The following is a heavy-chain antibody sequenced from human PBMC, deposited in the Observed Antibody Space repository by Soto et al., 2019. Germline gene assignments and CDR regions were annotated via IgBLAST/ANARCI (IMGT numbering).Heavy chain of an antibody. V-gene: IGHV3-20*04. CDR2: INWNGGST. CDR3: ARDGGKGCVMDG. Sequence: SGGSLRLSCAASGFTFDDYGMSWVRQAPGKGLEWVSGINWNGGSTGYADSVKGRFTISRDNAKNSLYLQMNSLRAEDTAVYYCARDGGKGCVMDGWSKGTTVTVSA. D-gene: IGHD2-15*01. CDR1: GFTFDDYG. J-gene: IGHJ6*04.